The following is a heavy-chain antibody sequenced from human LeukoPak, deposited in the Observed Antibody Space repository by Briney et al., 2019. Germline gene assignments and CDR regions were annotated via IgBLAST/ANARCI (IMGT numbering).Heavy chain of an antibody. CDR1: GGSVSGHY. Sequence: SETLSLTCAVSGGSVSGHYWDWIRQPPGKGLEWIGYIYASGGANYNPSLKSRVTISLDSSENRFSLKLTSVTAADTAVYYCARRRADWVAFDIWGQGTMFTVSS. V-gene: IGHV4-59*02. D-gene: IGHD2-21*01. CDR2: IYASGGA. J-gene: IGHJ3*02. CDR3: ARRRADWVAFDI.